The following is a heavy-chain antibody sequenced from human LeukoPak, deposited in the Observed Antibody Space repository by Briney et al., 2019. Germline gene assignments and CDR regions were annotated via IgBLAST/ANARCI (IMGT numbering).Heavy chain of an antibody. J-gene: IGHJ6*02. D-gene: IGHD2-2*01. Sequence: WASVKVSCKASGYTFTSYYMHWVRQAPGQGLEWMGIINPSGGSTSYAQKFQGRVTITADESTSTAYMELSSLRSEDTAVYYCARDDARVLGLYGMDVWGQGTTVTVSS. CDR2: INPSGGST. CDR3: ARDDARVLGLYGMDV. CDR1: GYTFTSYY. V-gene: IGHV1-46*01.